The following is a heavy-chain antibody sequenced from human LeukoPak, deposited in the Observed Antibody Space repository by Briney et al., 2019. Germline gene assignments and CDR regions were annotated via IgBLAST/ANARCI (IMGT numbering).Heavy chain of an antibody. CDR1: RFTLSLYR. V-gene: IGHV3-21*01. CDR3: ARDARGTVTNDY. J-gene: IGHJ4*02. D-gene: IGHD4-17*01. CDR2: IGRSSQYI. Sequence: GGSLTLSCTASRFTLSLYRMLWLRQAPGKGLEWVSSIGRSSQYILHGDSVRGRFTISRDNAKNSLYLDMNSPRADDTAVYYCARDARGTVTNDYWGQGTLVTVSS.